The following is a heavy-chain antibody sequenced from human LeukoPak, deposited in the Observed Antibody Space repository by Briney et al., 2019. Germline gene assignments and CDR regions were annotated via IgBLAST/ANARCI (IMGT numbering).Heavy chain of an antibody. CDR1: VGSISSYY. CDR3: ARLVPASTTYYYYYYMDV. D-gene: IGHD2-2*01. CDR2: IYYSGST. Sequence: SETLSLTCTVSVGSISSYYWSWIPQPPGKGLEWIGHIYYSGSTNYNPSLKSRVTISVDTSKNQFSLKLSSVTAADTAVYYCARLVPASTTYYYYYYMDVWGKGTTVTISS. J-gene: IGHJ6*03. V-gene: IGHV4-59*01.